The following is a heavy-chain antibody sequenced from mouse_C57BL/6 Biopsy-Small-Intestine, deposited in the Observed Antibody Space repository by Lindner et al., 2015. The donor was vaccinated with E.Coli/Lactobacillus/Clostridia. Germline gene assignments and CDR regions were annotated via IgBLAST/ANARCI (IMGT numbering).Heavy chain of an antibody. J-gene: IGHJ2*01. CDR3: ARDGYGDYLYFDY. V-gene: IGHV1-14*01. CDR2: INPNNDGT. D-gene: IGHD2-13*01. CDR1: GYTFTSYV. Sequence: VQLQESGPELVKPGASVKMSCKASGYTFTSYVMHWVKQKPGQGLEWIGYINPNNDGTRYNEKFKGKATLTSDKSSSTAYMELSSLTPEDSAVYYCARDGYGDYLYFDYWGQGTTLTVSS.